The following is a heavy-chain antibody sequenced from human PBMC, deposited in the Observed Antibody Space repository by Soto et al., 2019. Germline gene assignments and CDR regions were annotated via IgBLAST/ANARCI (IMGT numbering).Heavy chain of an antibody. CDR2: ISSSSSYI. J-gene: IGHJ6*03. D-gene: IGHD6-13*01. CDR1: GFTFSSYS. CDR3: ASTNSRSYYMDV. Sequence: EVQLVESGGGLVKPGGSLRLSCAASGFTFSSYSMNWVRQAPGKGLEWVSSISSSSSYIYYADSVKGRFTISRDNAKNSLSLQMNSRRAEDTAVYYCASTNSRSYYMDVWGKGTTVTVSS. V-gene: IGHV3-21*01.